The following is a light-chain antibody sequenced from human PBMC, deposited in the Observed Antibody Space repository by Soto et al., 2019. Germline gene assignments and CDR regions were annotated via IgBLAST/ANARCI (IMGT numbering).Light chain of an antibody. CDR1: QSVSSSY. J-gene: IGKJ4*01. V-gene: IGKV3-15*01. CDR2: GAS. CDR3: QQYDNWPPLT. Sequence: EIVMTHSPATLSVSPGERATLSFRSSQSVSSSYLAWYQQKPGQAPRLLIYGASTRATGVPARFSGSGSGTEFTLTISTLQSEDFAVYYCQQYDNWPPLTFGGGTKVDIK.